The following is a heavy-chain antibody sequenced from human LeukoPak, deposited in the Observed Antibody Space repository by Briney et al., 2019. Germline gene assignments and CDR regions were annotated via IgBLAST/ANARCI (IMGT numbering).Heavy chain of an antibody. CDR3: ARRPYSGSYYSTERSYYFDY. V-gene: IGHV4-59*08. J-gene: IGHJ4*02. CDR2: IYYNGST. CDR1: GGSISSYY. Sequence: PSETLSLTCTVSGGSISSYYWSWIRQPPGKGLEWIGYIYYNGSTNYNPSLKSRVTISVDTSKNQFSLKLSSVTAADTAVYYCARRPYSGSYYSTERSYYFDYWGQGTLVTVSS. D-gene: IGHD1-26*01.